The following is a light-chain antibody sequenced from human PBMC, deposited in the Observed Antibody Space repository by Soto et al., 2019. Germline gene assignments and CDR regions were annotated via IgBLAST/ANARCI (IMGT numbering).Light chain of an antibody. J-gene: IGKJ1*01. CDR2: LGS. V-gene: IGKV2-28*01. Sequence: DIVMTQSPLSLPVTPGEPASISCRSSQSLLLSSGYNSLDWYLQKPGQSPQLLIYLGSYRASGVPDRFSGSGSGTDFTLRISRVEAEDVGVYYCMPSLQAPRTFGQGTKVEI. CDR1: QSLLLSSGYNS. CDR3: MPSLQAPRT.